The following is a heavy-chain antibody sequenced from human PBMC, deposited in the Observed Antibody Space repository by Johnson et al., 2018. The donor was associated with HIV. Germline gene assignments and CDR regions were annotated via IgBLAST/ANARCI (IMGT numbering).Heavy chain of an antibody. CDR2: IKSKSDGETT. CDR1: GFTFSSYA. J-gene: IGHJ3*01. D-gene: IGHD6-13*01. CDR3: SRHGGAPYSSSWYPLCGAFDL. Sequence: VQLVESGGGVVQPGRSLRLSCAASGFTFSSYAMHWVRQAPGKGLEWVGRIKSKSDGETTDYAAPVKGRFAISRDDSKNTLYVQMNSLKTEDTAVYYCSRHGGAPYSSSWYPLCGAFDLWCQGTMVTVSS. V-gene: IGHV3-15*01.